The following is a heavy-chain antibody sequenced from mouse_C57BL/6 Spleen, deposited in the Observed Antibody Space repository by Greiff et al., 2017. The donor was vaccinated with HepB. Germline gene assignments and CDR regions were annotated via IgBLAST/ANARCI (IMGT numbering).Heavy chain of an antibody. CDR1: GFSLTSYG. CDR3: ARSDDYLDGLAWFAY. CDR2: IWCGGST. J-gene: IGHJ3*01. V-gene: IGHV2-2*01. Sequence: QVQLQQSGPGLVQPSQSLSITCTVSGFSLTSYGVHWVRQSPGKGLEWLGVIWCGGSTDYNAAFISRLSISKDNSKSQVFFKMNSLQADDTAIYYCARSDDYLDGLAWFAYWGQGTLVTVSA. D-gene: IGHD2-4*01.